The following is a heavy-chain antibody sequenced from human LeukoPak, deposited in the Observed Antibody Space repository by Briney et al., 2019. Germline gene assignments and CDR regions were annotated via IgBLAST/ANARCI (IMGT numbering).Heavy chain of an antibody. CDR2: ISGSGGST. D-gene: IGHD3-22*01. V-gene: IGHV3-23*01. CDR3: AKYPLSYYDSSGYRYFDY. CDR1: GFTFNNYA. J-gene: IGHJ4*02. Sequence: PGGSLRLSCAASGFTFNNYAMNWVRQAPGKGLEWVSGISGSGGSTYYADSVKGRFTISRDNSKNTLYLQMNRLRAEDTAVYFCAKYPLSYYDSSGYRYFDYWGQGTLVTVSS.